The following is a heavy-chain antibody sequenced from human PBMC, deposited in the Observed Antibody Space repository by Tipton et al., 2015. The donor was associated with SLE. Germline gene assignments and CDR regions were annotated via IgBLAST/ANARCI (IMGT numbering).Heavy chain of an antibody. D-gene: IGHD6-19*01. CDR3: ARHRYSSGWPAEYFQH. V-gene: IGHV4-59*08. Sequence: TLSLTCTVSGGSIINYYWSWIRQPPGMGLEWIGYIYYSGSTYYNPSLKSRVTISVDTSKNQFSLKLSSVTAADTAVYYCARHRYSSGWPAEYFQHWGQGTLVTVSS. J-gene: IGHJ1*01. CDR1: GGSIINYY. CDR2: IYYSGST.